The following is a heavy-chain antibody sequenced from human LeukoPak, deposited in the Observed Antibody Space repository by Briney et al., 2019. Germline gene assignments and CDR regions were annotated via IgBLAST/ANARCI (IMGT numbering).Heavy chain of an antibody. J-gene: IGHJ4*02. CDR2: ISYDRSKT. D-gene: IGHD3-9*01. CDR3: AKDQGYDILTGYSDY. Sequence: GGSLRLSCAASGFTFSSYGMHWVRQAPGKGLEWVAVISYDRSKTYYADSVKGRFTISSDNSKNTLYLQMNSLRAEDTAVYFCAKDQGYDILTGYSDYWGQGTLVTVSS. CDR1: GFTFSSYG. V-gene: IGHV3-30*18.